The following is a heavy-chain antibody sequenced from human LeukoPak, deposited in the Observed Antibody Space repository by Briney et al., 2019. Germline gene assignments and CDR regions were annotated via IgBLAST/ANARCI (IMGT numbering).Heavy chain of an antibody. V-gene: IGHV3-30*02. CDR2: IENDGSIK. CDR3: ATNYAHCCADYDY. CDR1: GFIFSQFG. Sequence: HPGGSLRLSCIASGFIFSQFGMHWVRQAPGKGLEWVAFIENDGSIKTADSLKGRFTISRDNSKNTLFMQMNSLRPEDTAVYYCATNYAHCCADYDYWGQGTLVTVSS. J-gene: IGHJ4*02. D-gene: IGHD3-16*01.